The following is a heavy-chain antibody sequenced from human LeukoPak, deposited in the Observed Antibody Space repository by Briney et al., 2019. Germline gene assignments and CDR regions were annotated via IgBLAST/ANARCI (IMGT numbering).Heavy chain of an antibody. CDR2: INPNSGGT. Sequence: GASVKVSCKASGYTFIGNYMHRVRQAPGQGLEWMGWINPNSGGTNYAQKFQGRVTMTRDTSISTAYMELSRLRSDDTAVYYCARVPTKAGWELPIYFDYWGQGTLVTVSS. D-gene: IGHD1-26*01. CDR1: GYTFIGNY. CDR3: ARVPTKAGWELPIYFDY. J-gene: IGHJ4*02. V-gene: IGHV1-2*02.